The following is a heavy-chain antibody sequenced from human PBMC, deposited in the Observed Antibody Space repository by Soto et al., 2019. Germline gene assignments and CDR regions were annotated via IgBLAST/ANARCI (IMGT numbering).Heavy chain of an antibody. V-gene: IGHV4-59*01. CDR2: IHHNGIT. CDR3: ARVGGAVFDP. Sequence: QVQLQESGPGVVKPSETLSLTCSVSGGSISSYYWSWIRQPPGKGLEWIGFIHHNGITNYTRSLKSRVTLSMDTSKNHFSLKLSSVTAADTAVYYCARVGGAVFDPWGQGTLVTVSS. J-gene: IGHJ5*02. D-gene: IGHD3-10*01. CDR1: GGSISSYY.